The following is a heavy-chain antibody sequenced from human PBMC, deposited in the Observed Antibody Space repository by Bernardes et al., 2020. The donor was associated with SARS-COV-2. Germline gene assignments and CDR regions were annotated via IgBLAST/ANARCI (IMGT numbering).Heavy chain of an antibody. D-gene: IGHD6-19*01. J-gene: IGHJ3*02. CDR1: GFTFSSYA. CDR3: ATFIAVAGPMNDAFDI. Sequence: GSLRLSCAASGFTFSSYAMSWVRQAPGKGLEWVSAISGSGGSTYYADSVKGRFTISRDNSKNTLYLQMNSLRAEDTAVYYCATFIAVAGPMNDAFDIWGQGTMVTVSS. CDR2: ISGSGGST. V-gene: IGHV3-23*01.